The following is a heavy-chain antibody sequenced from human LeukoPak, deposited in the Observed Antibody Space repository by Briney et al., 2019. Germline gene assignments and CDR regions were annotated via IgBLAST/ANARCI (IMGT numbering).Heavy chain of an antibody. D-gene: IGHD3-3*01. CDR1: GFTFRSHA. Sequence: GGSLRLSCVGSGFTFRSHAMSWVRQAPEKGLEFVSGIYENGGTTYYADSVKGRFSISRDNSKNSLYLQMNSLRAEDTAVYYCAREGEEGFLEWLPSGALDYWGQGTLVTVSS. J-gene: IGHJ4*02. CDR3: AREGEEGFLEWLPSGALDY. CDR2: IYENGGTT. V-gene: IGHV3-23*01.